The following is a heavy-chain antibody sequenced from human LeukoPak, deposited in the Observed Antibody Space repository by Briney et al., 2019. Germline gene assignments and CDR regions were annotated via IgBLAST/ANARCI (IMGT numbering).Heavy chain of an antibody. V-gene: IGHV3-11*01. D-gene: IGHD2-2*01. J-gene: IGHJ5*02. CDR1: GFTFSDYC. CDR3: ARTPHCSSTSCYQSVWFDP. Sequence: PGGSLRLSCAASGFTFSDYCMSWIRQAPGKGLEWVSYISSSGSTIYYADSVKGRFTISRDNAKNSLYLQMNSLRAEDTAVYYCARTPHCSSTSCYQSVWFDPWGQGTLVTVSS. CDR2: ISSSGSTI.